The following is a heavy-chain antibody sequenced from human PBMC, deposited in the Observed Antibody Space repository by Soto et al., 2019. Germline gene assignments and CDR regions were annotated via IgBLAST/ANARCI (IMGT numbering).Heavy chain of an antibody. D-gene: IGHD4-17*01. Sequence: QITLKESGPTLVKPTQTLTLTCAFSEVSLSPTSMGVGWIRRPPGKALEWVALIYWDDELRYSPSLKSRVSITKDTSKNQVLRTMTNIDPVDTATYYCAHLTSENRYLSAGYFDYWGQGTPVTVSS. CDR3: AHLTSENRYLSAGYFDY. CDR2: IYWDDEL. CDR1: EVSLSPTSMG. J-gene: IGHJ4*02. V-gene: IGHV2-5*02.